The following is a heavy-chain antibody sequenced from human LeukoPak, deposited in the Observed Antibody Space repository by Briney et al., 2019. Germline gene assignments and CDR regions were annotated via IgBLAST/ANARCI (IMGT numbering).Heavy chain of an antibody. D-gene: IGHD3-10*01. Sequence: GGSLRLSCAVSGITFSSYWMNWVRQAPGKGLEWVANIKQDGSEKNYVDPVKGRFTISRDNAKNSVYLQMNSLRVEDTAVYYCANSGFSWGQGTLVTVSS. CDR3: ANSGFS. CDR2: IKQDGSEK. CDR1: GITFSSYW. V-gene: IGHV3-7*01. J-gene: IGHJ4*02.